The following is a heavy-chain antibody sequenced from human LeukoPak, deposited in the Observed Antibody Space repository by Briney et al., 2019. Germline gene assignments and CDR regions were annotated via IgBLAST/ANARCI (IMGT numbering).Heavy chain of an antibody. CDR2: ISYDGSNK. V-gene: IGHV3-30*04. D-gene: IGHD1-14*01. CDR3: ARGLNLDYFDY. CDR1: GVTFSSYA. Sequence: PGRSLRLSCAASGVTFSSYAMHWVRQAPGKGLEWVAVISYDGSNKYYADSVKGRFTISRDNSKNTLYLQMNSLRAEDTAVYYCARGLNLDYFDYWGQGTLVTVSS. J-gene: IGHJ4*02.